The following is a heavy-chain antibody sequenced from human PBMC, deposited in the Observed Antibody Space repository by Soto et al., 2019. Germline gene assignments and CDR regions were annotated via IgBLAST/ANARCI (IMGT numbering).Heavy chain of an antibody. CDR3: ATHENGYYYGSPGNWFDP. CDR2: IYYSGST. CDR1: GGSISSSSYY. J-gene: IGHJ5*02. D-gene: IGHD3-10*01. Sequence: SETLSLTCTVSGGSISSSSYYWGWIRQPPGKGLEWIGSIYYSGSTYYNPSLKSRVTISVDTSKNQFSLKLSSVIAADTAVYYCATHENGYYYGSPGNWFDPWGQGTLVTVSS. V-gene: IGHV4-39*01.